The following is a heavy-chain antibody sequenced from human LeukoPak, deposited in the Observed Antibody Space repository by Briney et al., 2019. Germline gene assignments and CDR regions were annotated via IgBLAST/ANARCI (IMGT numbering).Heavy chain of an antibody. CDR2: IYYSGST. CDR3: ATTRGPDY. V-gene: IGHV4-39*01. D-gene: IGHD4-11*01. J-gene: IGHJ4*02. Sequence: SETLSLTCTVSGGSISSSSYYWGWIRQPPGKGLEWIGSIYYSGSTYYNPSLKSRVTISVDTSKNQLSLKLSSVTAADTAVYYCATTRGPDYWGQGTLVTVSS. CDR1: GGSISSSSYY.